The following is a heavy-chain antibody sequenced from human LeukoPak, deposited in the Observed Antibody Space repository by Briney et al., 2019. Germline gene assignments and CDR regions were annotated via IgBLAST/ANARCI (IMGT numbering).Heavy chain of an antibody. J-gene: IGHJ4*02. V-gene: IGHV3-11*04. CDR1: RFTVSSNY. D-gene: IGHD3-10*01. CDR2: ISSSGSTI. Sequence: GGSLRLSCAASRFTVSSNYMSWVRQAPGKGLEWVSYISSSGSTIYYANSVKGRLTISRDNAKNSLYLQMNSLRAEDTAVYYCARDGSGSGNYYNVAGFDYWGQGTLVTVSS. CDR3: ARDGSGSGNYYNVAGFDY.